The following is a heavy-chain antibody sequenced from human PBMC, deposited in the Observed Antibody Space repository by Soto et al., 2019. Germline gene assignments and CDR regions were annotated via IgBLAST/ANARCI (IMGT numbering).Heavy chain of an antibody. D-gene: IGHD6-19*01. J-gene: IGHJ4*02. CDR3: ARESSAVAGTMGYFDY. CDR1: GFTFSSYA. Sequence: GGSLRLSCAASGFTFSSYAMHWVRQAPGKGLEYVSAISCNGGSTYYADSVKGRFTISRDNSKNTLYLQMGSLRAEDMAVYYCARESSAVAGTMGYFDYWGQGTLVTVSS. CDR2: ISCNGGST. V-gene: IGHV3-64*02.